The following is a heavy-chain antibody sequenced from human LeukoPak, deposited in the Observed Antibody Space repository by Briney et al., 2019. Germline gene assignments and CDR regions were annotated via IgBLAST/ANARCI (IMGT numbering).Heavy chain of an antibody. CDR2: ISGSGGST. D-gene: IGHD3-10*01. Sequence: GGSLRLSCAASGFTFSSYAMRWVRQAPGKGLEWVSAISGSGGSTYYADSVKGRFTISRDNSKNTLYLQMNSLRAEDTAVYYCAKDITMVRGPCMDVWGQGTTVTVSS. CDR1: GFTFSSYA. CDR3: AKDITMVRGPCMDV. J-gene: IGHJ6*02. V-gene: IGHV3-23*01.